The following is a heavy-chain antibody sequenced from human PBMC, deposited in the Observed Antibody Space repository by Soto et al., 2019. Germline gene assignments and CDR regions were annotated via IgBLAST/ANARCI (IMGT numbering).Heavy chain of an antibody. CDR1: GFTFSSYS. Sequence: EVQLVESGGGLVQPGGSLRLSCAASGFTFSSYSMNWVRQAPGKGLEWVSYISSSSSTIYYADSVKGRFTIYRDNAKNSLYLQMNSLRDEDTAVYYCARDGESFVVVTAIPENYYYYYGMDVWGQGTTVTVSS. D-gene: IGHD2-21*02. J-gene: IGHJ6*02. CDR3: ARDGESFVVVTAIPENYYYYYGMDV. V-gene: IGHV3-48*02. CDR2: ISSSSSTI.